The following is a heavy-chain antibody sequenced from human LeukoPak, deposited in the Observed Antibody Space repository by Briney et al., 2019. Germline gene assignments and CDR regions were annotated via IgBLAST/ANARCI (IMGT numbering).Heavy chain of an antibody. Sequence: PGGSLRLSCAASGFTFSSYAMSWVRQAPGKGLEWVSAISGSGGSTYYADSVKGRFTISRDNSKNTLYLQMNSLRAEDTAVYYCAKVSRVTMIVVVRVDAFDIWGQGTMVTVSS. CDR3: AKVSRVTMIVVVRVDAFDI. CDR1: GFTFSSYA. V-gene: IGHV3-23*01. CDR2: ISGSGGST. J-gene: IGHJ3*02. D-gene: IGHD3-22*01.